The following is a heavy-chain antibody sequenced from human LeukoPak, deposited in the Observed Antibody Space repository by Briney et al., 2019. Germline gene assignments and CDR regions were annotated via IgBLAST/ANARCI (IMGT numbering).Heavy chain of an antibody. V-gene: IGHV3-23*01. J-gene: IGHJ4*02. CDR2: ISGSSGST. Sequence: GGSLRLSCAASGFTFSTYAMTWVRQAPGRGLEWVSTISGSSGSTDYADSVKGRFTVSRYNSRNTLYLQMHTVRVDDTAVYYCAKGISATSMGIDYWGQGTLVTVSS. CDR1: GFTFSTYA. D-gene: IGHD4-17*01. CDR3: AKGISATSMGIDY.